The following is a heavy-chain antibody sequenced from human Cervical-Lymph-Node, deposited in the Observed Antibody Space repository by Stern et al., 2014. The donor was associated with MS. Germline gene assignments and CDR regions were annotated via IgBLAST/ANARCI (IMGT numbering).Heavy chain of an antibody. Sequence: QITLKESGPTLVKPTQTLTLNCTFSGFSLSTSGVGVGWIRQPPGKALEWLAIIYWDDDKRYSPSLKSRLTITKDPPKTQVVLTMTNMDPVDTATYYCAHKQVVPAAILGDNWFDPWGQGPLVPVSS. V-gene: IGHV2-5*02. CDR3: AHKQVVPAAILGDNWFDP. J-gene: IGHJ5*02. D-gene: IGHD2-2*02. CDR2: IYWDDDK. CDR1: GFSLSTSGVG.